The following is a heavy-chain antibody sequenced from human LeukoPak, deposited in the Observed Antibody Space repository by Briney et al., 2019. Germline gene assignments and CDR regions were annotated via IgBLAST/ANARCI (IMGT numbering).Heavy chain of an antibody. J-gene: IGHJ4*02. CDR2: ISGSGGST. D-gene: IGHD6-13*01. CDR1: GFTFSSYA. V-gene: IGHV3-23*01. Sequence: GGSLRLSCAASGFTFSSYAMSWVRQAPGKGLEWVSAISGSGGSTYYADSVKGRFTISRDNAKNSLYLQMNSLRAEDTAVYYCARDASSYSSSWYWGQGTLVTVSS. CDR3: ARDASSYSSSWY.